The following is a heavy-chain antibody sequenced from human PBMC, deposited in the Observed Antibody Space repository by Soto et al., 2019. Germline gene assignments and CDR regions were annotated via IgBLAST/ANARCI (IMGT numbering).Heavy chain of an antibody. CDR3: AKDIAVGVRGAAAGTPYYYYGMDV. J-gene: IGHJ6*02. Sequence: GGSLRLSCAASGFTFSSYGMHWVRQAPGKGLEWVAVISYDGSNKYYADSVKGRFTISRDNPKNTLYLQMNSLRAEDTAVYYCAKDIAVGVRGAAAGTPYYYYGMDVWGQGTTVTVSS. CDR2: ISYDGSNK. D-gene: IGHD6-13*01. CDR1: GFTFSSYG. V-gene: IGHV3-30*18.